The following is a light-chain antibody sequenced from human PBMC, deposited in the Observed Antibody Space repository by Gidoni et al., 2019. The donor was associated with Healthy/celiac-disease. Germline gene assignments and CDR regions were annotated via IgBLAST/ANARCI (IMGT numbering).Light chain of an antibody. V-gene: IGKV3-11*01. CDR1: QSVSSY. CDR3: QQRSNWPYT. CDR2: DAS. J-gene: IGKJ2*01. Sequence: MVLTQSPATLSLSPGERATLSCRASQSVSSYLAWYQQKPGQAPRLLIYDASNRATGIPARFSGSGSGTDFTLTISSLEPEDFAAYYCQQRSNWPYTFGQGTKLEIK.